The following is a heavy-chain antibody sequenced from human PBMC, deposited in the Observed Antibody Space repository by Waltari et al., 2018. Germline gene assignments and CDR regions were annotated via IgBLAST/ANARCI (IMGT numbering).Heavy chain of an antibody. CDR3: AKGRSGGSYYFDY. CDR1: GFTFSSYA. CDR2: ISGSGGST. D-gene: IGHD1-26*01. J-gene: IGHJ4*02. V-gene: IGHV3-23*01. Sequence: EVQLLESGGGLVQPGGSLRLSCAASGFTFSSYAMSWVRQAPGKGLEWVSAISGSGGSTYYADSVKGRFTISRDKSKNTLYLQMNSLRAEDTAVYYCAKGRSGGSYYFDYWGQGTLVTVSS.